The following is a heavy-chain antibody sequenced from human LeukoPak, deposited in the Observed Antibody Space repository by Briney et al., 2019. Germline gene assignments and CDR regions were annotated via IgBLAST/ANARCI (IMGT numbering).Heavy chain of an antibody. Sequence: SETLSLTCAVYGGSFRGYDGSWMRQPPGKGLEWIGEINHSGSTNYNPSLKSRVTISVDTSKHQFSLKLRSVTAADTAVYYCARGRRKYCSSTSCPPNYYYYGMDVWGQGTTVTVSS. J-gene: IGHJ6*02. CDR3: ARGRRKYCSSTSCPPNYYYYGMDV. CDR2: INHSGST. CDR1: GGSFRGYD. V-gene: IGHV4-34*01. D-gene: IGHD2-2*01.